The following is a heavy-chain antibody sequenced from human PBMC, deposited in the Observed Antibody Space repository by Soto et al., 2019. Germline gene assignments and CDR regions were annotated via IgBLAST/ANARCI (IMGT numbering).Heavy chain of an antibody. V-gene: IGHV4-59*01. CDR2: IYYSGST. CDR1: GGSISSYY. J-gene: IGHJ3*02. CDR3: ARVWGGAFDI. Sequence: QVQLQESGPGLVKPSETLSLTCTVSGGSISSYYWSWIRQPPGKGLEWIGYIYYSGSTNYNPSLKSRVTISVDPSKNQFSLKLSYVAAADTAVYYCARVWGGAFDIWGQGTMVTVSS. D-gene: IGHD3-10*01.